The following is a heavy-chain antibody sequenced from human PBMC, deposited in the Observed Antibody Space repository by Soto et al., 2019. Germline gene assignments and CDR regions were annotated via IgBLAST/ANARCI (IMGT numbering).Heavy chain of an antibody. CDR1: GLTFSDYY. V-gene: IGHV3-11*01. J-gene: IGHJ3*02. D-gene: IGHD2-15*01. CDR2: ISSSGSGI. CDR3: ARAYSDAFDI. Sequence: PGGSLRLSCVASGLTFSDYYMTRIRQAPGKGLEWVAYISSSGSGIYYPDSVKGRFTISRDNARNSLYLQMSSLRAEDSAVYYCARAYSDAFDIWGQGTMVTVSS.